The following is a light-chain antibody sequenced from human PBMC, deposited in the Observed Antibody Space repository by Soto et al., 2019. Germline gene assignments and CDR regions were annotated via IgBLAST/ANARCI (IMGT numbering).Light chain of an antibody. CDR2: YAS. V-gene: IGKV1-5*01. CDR3: QQYNGYLYT. J-gene: IGKJ2*01. CDR1: QRISQY. Sequence: DIPMTQSPSTLSASVGDRVTITCRASQRISQYLAWYQQKPGQAPRLLIHYASTLQSGVPSRFSGSGSGTDFTLTISSLQPDDFETYLCQQYNGYLYTFGQGTKLEIK.